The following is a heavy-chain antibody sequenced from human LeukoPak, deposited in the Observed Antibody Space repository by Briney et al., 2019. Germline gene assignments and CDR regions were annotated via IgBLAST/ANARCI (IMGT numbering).Heavy chain of an antibody. D-gene: IGHD2-15*01. CDR3: TRGGRSSTPGY. Sequence: PSETLSLTCTVSGGSISSYYWSWIRQPAGKGLEWIGRISSSGSTDYNPSLKSRVTMSVDTSKTQFSLKRSPLTGADTAVYYCTRGGRSSTPGYWGQGTLVTVSS. V-gene: IGHV4-4*07. J-gene: IGHJ4*02. CDR2: ISSSGST. CDR1: GGSISSYY.